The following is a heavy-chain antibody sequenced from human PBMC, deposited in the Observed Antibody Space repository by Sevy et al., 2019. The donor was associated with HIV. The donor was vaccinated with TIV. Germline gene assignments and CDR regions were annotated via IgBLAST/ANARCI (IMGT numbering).Heavy chain of an antibody. CDR1: GFTFGDYD. CDR3: TRWKGLQSIFDY. Sequence: GGSLRLSCTTSGFTFGDYDMNWVRQAPGKGLEWVACLKSKADGGTVDHAASVKGRFTISRDDSKSIAYLQMNDLTTEDTGVYYCTRWKGLQSIFDYWGQGALVTVSS. CDR2: LKSKADGGTV. D-gene: IGHD1-1*01. J-gene: IGHJ4*02. V-gene: IGHV3-49*04.